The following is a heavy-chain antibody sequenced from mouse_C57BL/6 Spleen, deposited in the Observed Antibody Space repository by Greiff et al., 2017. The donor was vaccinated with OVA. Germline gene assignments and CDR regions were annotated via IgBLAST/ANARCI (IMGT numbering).Heavy chain of an antibody. Sequence: VQLQQPGAELVMPGASVKLSCKASGYTFTSYWMHWVKQRPGQGLEWIGEIDPSDSYTNYNQQFKGKSTLTVDKSSSTAYMQLSSLTSEDSAVYYCARWSNLYYYAMDYWGQGTSGTVSS. J-gene: IGHJ4*01. D-gene: IGHD2-5*01. CDR2: IDPSDSYT. CDR3: ARWSNLYYYAMDY. V-gene: IGHV1-69*01. CDR1: GYTFTSYW.